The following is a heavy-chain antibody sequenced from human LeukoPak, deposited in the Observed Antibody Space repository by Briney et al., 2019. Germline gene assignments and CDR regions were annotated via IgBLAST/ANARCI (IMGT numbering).Heavy chain of an antibody. V-gene: IGHV3-21*04. CDR1: GFTFSSYS. CDR2: ISSSSSYI. Sequence: GGSLRLSCAASGFTFSSYSMNWVRQAPGKGLEWVSSISSSSSYIYYADSVKGRFTISRDNSKNTLYLQMNSLRAEDTAVYYCAKEIPWFGELLFNYWGQGTLVTVSS. J-gene: IGHJ4*02. CDR3: AKEIPWFGELLFNY. D-gene: IGHD3-10*01.